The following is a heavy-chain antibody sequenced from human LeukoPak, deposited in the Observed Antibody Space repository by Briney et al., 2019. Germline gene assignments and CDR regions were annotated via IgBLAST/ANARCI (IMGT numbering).Heavy chain of an antibody. CDR1: GGSISSYY. V-gene: IGHV4-4*09. CDR2: IYTSGST. Sequence: SETLSLTCTVSGGSISSYYWSWIRQPPGKGLEWIGYIYTSGSTNYNPSLKSRVTISVDTPKNQLSLKLSSVTAADTAVYYCARQFRPYYYDSSGYFDYWGQGTLVTVSS. D-gene: IGHD3-22*01. J-gene: IGHJ4*02. CDR3: ARQFRPYYYDSSGYFDY.